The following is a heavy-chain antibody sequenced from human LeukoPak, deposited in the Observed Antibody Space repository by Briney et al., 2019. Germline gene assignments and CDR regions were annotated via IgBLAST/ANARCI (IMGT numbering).Heavy chain of an antibody. D-gene: IGHD3-22*01. CDR1: GGSISSSTYY. V-gene: IGHV4-39*07. CDR2: VHYSGGS. Sequence: SETLSLTCTVSGGSISSSTYYWGWIRQSPGKGLEWIGSVHYSGGSYYNPSLKSRVTISVDTSKNQFSLKLSSVTAADTAVYYCAREGYYDSSGYVPFDYWGQGTLVTVSS. J-gene: IGHJ4*02. CDR3: AREGYYDSSGYVPFDY.